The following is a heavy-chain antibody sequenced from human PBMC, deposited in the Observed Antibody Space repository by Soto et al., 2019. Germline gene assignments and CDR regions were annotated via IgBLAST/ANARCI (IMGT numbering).Heavy chain of an antibody. CDR3: ARKNLCSTYYGMDV. CDR1: GYTFTSYD. D-gene: IGHD3-10*02. V-gene: IGHV1-8*01. J-gene: IGHJ6*02. CDR2: MNPNSGNT. Sequence: ASVKVSCKASGYTFTSYDINWVRQATGQGLEWMGWMNPNSGNTGYAQKFQGRVTMTRNTSISTAYMELSSLGSEDTAVYYCARKNLCSTYYGMDVYGQGTTVTACS.